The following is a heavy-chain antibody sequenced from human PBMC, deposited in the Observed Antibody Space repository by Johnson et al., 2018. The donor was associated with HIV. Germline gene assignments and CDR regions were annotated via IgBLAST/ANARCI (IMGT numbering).Heavy chain of an antibody. D-gene: IGHD3-10*01. CDR3: AKESGGSGSYYIGDMGDAFDI. CDR1: GFTFSSYE. V-gene: IGHV3-48*03. Sequence: VQLVESGGGVVQPGGSLRLSCAASGFTFSSYEMNWVRQAPGKGLEWVSYISSSGSTIYYAASVKGRFTISRDNSKNTVYLQMNSLRAEDTAVYFCAKESGGSGSYYIGDMGDAFDIWGQGTLVTVSS. J-gene: IGHJ3*02. CDR2: ISSSGSTI.